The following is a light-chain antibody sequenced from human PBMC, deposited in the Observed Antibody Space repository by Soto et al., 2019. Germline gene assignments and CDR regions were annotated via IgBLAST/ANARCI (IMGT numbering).Light chain of an antibody. Sequence: ERVMTQSPATLSVSPGERATLSCRASQSVGSNLAWYQQKPGQAPRLLIFGASSRATGVPARFSGSGSGTEFTLTINSLQSEDFAVYYCQQYNKWPSTFGQGTKVDIK. V-gene: IGKV3-15*01. CDR3: QQYNKWPST. CDR2: GAS. J-gene: IGKJ1*01. CDR1: QSVGSN.